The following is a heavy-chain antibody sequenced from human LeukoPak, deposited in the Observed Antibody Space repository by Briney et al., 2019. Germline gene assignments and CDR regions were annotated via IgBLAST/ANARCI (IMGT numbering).Heavy chain of an antibody. CDR2: ISYDGSNK. CDR1: GFTFSSYG. D-gene: IGHD3-22*01. CDR3: APRGDDSSGHYLGY. J-gene: IGHJ4*02. Sequence: GGSLRLSCAASGFTFSSYGMHWVRQAPGKGLEWVAVISYDGSNKYYADSVKGRFIISRDNSKNTLYLQMNSLRAEDTAVYYCAPRGDDSSGHYLGYWGQGTLVTVSS. V-gene: IGHV3-30*03.